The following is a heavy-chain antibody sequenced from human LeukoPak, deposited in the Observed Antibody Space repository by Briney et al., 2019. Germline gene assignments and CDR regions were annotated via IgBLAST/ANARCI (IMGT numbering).Heavy chain of an antibody. CDR1: GYTFTSYD. D-gene: IGHD3-9*01. Sequence: ASVKVSCKASGYTFTSYDINWVRQATGQGLEWMGWMNTNSGNTGYAQKFQGRVTMTRNTSISTAYMELSSLRSEDTAVYYCARHRSYYDILTGCFDYWGLGTLVTVSS. J-gene: IGHJ4*02. CDR3: ARHRSYYDILTGCFDY. CDR2: MNTNSGNT. V-gene: IGHV1-8*01.